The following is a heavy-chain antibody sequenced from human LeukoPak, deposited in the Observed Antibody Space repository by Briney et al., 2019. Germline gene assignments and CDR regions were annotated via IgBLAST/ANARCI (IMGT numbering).Heavy chain of an antibody. V-gene: IGHV4-34*01. D-gene: IGHD2-2*01. CDR1: GGSFSGYY. CDR2: INHSGST. J-gene: IGHJ4*02. Sequence: SETLSLTCAVCGGSFSGYYWSWIRQPPGKGLEWIGEINHSGSTNYNPSLKSRVTISVDTSKNQFSLKLSSVTAADTAVYYCARPYCSSTSCYDWDDYWGQGTLVTVSS. CDR3: ARPYCSSTSCYDWDDY.